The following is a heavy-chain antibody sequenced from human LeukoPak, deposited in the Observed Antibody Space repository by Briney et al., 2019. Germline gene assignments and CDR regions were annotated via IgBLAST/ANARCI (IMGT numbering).Heavy chain of an antibody. CDR1: GFTFSSYG. D-gene: IGHD1-26*01. CDR2: ISYDGSNT. Sequence: GGSLRLSCAASGFTFSSYGMSWVRQAPGKGLEWVTIISYDGSNTYYADSVKGRFTISRDNSKNMLFLQMNSLRVEDTADYYCARHPGDFTGIVNYYYMDVWGKGTAVTVSS. CDR3: ARHPGDFTGIVNYYYMDV. J-gene: IGHJ6*03. V-gene: IGHV3-30*03.